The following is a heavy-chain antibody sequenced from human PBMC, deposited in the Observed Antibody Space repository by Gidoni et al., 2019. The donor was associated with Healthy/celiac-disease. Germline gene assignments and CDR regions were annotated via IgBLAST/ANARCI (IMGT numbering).Heavy chain of an antibody. D-gene: IGHD3-9*01. V-gene: IGHV4-34*01. CDR1: GGSFSGYY. CDR3: ARGLTILRYFDWPLEGGPPDAFDI. J-gene: IGHJ3*02. Sequence: QVQLQQWGAGLLTPSETLSLTCAVYGGSFSGYYWSWIRQPPGKGLDWIREINHSGSNNYNPAVKSRVTISVDTSKNQFSLKLSSVTAADTAVYYCARGLTILRYFDWPLEGGPPDAFDIWGQGTMVTVSS. CDR2: INHSGSN.